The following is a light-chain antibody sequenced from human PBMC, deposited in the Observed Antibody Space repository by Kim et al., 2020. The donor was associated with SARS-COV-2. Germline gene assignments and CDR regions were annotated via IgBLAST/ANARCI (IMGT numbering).Light chain of an antibody. CDR2: ATS. CDR1: QNVDSAS. CDR3: QQYGGSPLYS. J-gene: IGKJ2*03. Sequence: YPGQSATLSCRASQNVDSASLAWYQQKPGQAPSLLIYATSTRATGIPDRFSGSGSGTDFTLTINRLETEDFAVYYCQQYGGSPLYSFGQGTKLEI. V-gene: IGKV3-20*01.